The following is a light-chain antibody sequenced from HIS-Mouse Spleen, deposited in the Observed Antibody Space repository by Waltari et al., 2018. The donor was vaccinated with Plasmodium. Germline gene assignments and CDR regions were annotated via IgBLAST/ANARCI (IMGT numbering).Light chain of an antibody. J-gene: IGLJ3*02. CDR1: ALTKKY. V-gene: IGLV3-10*01. Sequence: SYELTQPPPVSVSPGQTARLTCSGDALTKKYAYWYQQKSGQAPVLVIYEDSKRPSGIPERFSGSSSGTMATLTISGAQVEDEADYYCYSTDSSGNHRVFGGGTKLTVL. CDR2: EDS. CDR3: YSTDSSGNHRV.